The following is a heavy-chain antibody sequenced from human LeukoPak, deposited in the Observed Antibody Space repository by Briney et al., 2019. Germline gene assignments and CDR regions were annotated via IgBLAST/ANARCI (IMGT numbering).Heavy chain of an antibody. D-gene: IGHD5-18*01. J-gene: IGHJ4*02. V-gene: IGHV3-48*01. CDR2: ISSSSGTI. Sequence: GGSLRPSCAASGFTFSSYSMNWVRQAPGKGLEWVSYISSSSGTIYYADSVKGRFTISRDNAKNSLYLQMNSLKAEDMAVYYCAREDGLTALFDYWGQGILVTVSS. CDR1: GFTFSSYS. CDR3: AREDGLTALFDY.